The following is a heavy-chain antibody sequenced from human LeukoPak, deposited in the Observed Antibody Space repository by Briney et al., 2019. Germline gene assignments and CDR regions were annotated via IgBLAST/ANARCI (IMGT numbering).Heavy chain of an antibody. CDR1: GYTFTGYY. CDR3: ARGPSNFYDFWSGYYDY. J-gene: IGHJ4*02. CDR2: INPNSGGT. Sequence: GASVKVSCKASGYTFTGYYIHWVRQAPGQGLEWMGSINPNSGGTNYAQKFQGRVTMTRDTSISTAYMELSRLRSDDTAVYYCARGPSNFYDFWSGYYDYWGQGTLDTVSS. V-gene: IGHV1-2*02. D-gene: IGHD3-3*01.